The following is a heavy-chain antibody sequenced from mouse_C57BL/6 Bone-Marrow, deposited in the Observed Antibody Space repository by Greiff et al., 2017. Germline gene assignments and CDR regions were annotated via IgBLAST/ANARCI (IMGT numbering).Heavy chain of an antibody. V-gene: IGHV1-81*01. D-gene: IGHD2-5*01. CDR2: IYPRSGNT. CDR3: ARGGIYSNYEAY. CDR1: GYTFTSYG. Sequence: VQLQQSGAELARPGASVKLSCKASGYTFTSYGISWVKQRTGQGLEWIGEIYPRSGNTYYNGKFKGKATLTADKSSSTAYMELRSLTSEDSAVYFCARGGIYSNYEAYWGQGTLVTVSA. J-gene: IGHJ3*01.